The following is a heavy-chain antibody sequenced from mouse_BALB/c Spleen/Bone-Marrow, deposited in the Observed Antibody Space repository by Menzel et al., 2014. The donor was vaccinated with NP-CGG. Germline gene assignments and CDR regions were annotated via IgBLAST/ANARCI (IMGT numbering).Heavy chain of an antibody. CDR1: GYTFTDYA. V-gene: IGHV1-67*01. D-gene: IGHD2-4*01. CDR3: ARGIYYDSTWFAY. J-gene: IGHJ3*01. Sequence: QVQLQQSGPELVRPGVSVKISCKGSGYTFTDYAMRWVKQSHAKSLEWIGVISTYPGNTNYNQKFKGKATMTVDKSSSTAYMELARLTSEDSAIYYCARGIYYDSTWFAYWGQGTLVTVSA. CDR2: ISTYPGNT.